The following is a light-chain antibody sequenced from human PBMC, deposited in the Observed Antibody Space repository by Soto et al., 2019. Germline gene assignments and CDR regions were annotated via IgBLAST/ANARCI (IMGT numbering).Light chain of an antibody. Sequence: QSALTQPASVAGSPGQSITISCTGTSSDVGGYNYASWYQQHPGKAPQLMIYDVSTQPSGVFNRFSGSKXGNTASLTISGLHPEDEADYHCSSYTTRSSVVFGTGTNVTVL. CDR1: SSDVGGYNY. J-gene: IGLJ1*01. CDR2: DVS. CDR3: SSYTTRSSVV. V-gene: IGLV2-14*01.